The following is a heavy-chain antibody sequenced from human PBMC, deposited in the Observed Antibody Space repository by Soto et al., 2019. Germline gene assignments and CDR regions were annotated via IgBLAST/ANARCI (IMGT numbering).Heavy chain of an antibody. CDR2: ISYDGSNK. J-gene: IGHJ4*02. D-gene: IGHD2-21*02. Sequence: GGSLRLSCAASGFTFSSYGMHWVRQAPGKGLEWVAVISYDGSNKYYADSVKGRFTISRDNSKNTLYLQMNSLRAEDTAVYYCAKDPDGGNSGGDYWGQGTLVTVSS. CDR3: AKDPDGGNSGGDY. CDR1: GFTFSSYG. V-gene: IGHV3-30*18.